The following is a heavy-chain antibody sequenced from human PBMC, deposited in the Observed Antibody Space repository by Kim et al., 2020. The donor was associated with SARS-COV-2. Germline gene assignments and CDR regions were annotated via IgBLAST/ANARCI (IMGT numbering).Heavy chain of an antibody. D-gene: IGHD6-6*01. CDR2: IYYSGST. J-gene: IGHJ5*02. Sequence: SETLSLTCTVSGGSISSNTYYWGWIRQPPGKGLEWIGSIYYSGSTYYNPSLKSRVTISVDTSKNQFSLKLSSVTAADTAVYYCARLSYTSSLRRGFDPWGQGTLVTVSS. CDR1: GGSISSNTYY. CDR3: ARLSYTSSLRRGFDP. V-gene: IGHV4-39*07.